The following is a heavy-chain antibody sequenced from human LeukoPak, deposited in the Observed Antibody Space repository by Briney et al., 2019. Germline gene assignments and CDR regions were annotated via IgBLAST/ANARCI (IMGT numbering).Heavy chain of an antibody. Sequence: GGSLRLSCAASGFTFSSYAMSWVRQAPGKGLEWVAVIWYDGSNKYYADSVKGRFTISRDNSKNTLYLQMNSLRAEDTAVYYCAIRSWYAYWGQGTLVTVSS. J-gene: IGHJ4*02. D-gene: IGHD2-2*01. CDR1: GFTFSSYA. CDR3: AIRSWYAY. V-gene: IGHV3-33*08. CDR2: IWYDGSNK.